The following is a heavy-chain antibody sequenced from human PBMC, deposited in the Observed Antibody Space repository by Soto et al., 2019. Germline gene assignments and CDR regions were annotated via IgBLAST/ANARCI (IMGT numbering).Heavy chain of an antibody. V-gene: IGHV3-30*18. CDR1: GFTFSSYG. J-gene: IGHJ4*02. CDR2: ISYDGSNK. Sequence: QVQLVESGGGVVQPGRSLRLSCAASGFTFSSYGMHWVRQAPRKGLEWVAVISYDGSNKYYADSVKGRFTISRDNSKNPLYLQMNSLRAEDTAVYYCAKDLVSVGSGWYDQVIYWGQGTLVTVSS. CDR3: AKDLVSVGSGWYDQVIY. D-gene: IGHD6-19*01.